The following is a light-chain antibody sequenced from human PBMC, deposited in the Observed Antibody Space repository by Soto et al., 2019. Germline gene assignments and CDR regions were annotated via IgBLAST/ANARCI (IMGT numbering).Light chain of an antibody. CDR3: QQRTNWPPAT. CDR1: QSVSNNY. J-gene: IGKJ5*01. Sequence: ETVMTQSPAALSVSPGERATLSCRASQSVSNNYLAWYQQKPGQAPRLLIYGASNRATGIPARFSGSGSGTDFTLTISSLEPEDFALYYCQQRTNWPPATFGQGTRLEIK. V-gene: IGKV3-11*01. CDR2: GAS.